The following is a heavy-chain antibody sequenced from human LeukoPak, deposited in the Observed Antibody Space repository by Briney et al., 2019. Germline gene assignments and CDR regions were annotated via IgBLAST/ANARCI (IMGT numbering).Heavy chain of an antibody. CDR1: GGSISSSSYY. J-gene: IGHJ4*02. CDR2: IYYSGST. V-gene: IGHV4-39*07. CDR3: ARLLGYPVPEYYFDY. D-gene: IGHD2-15*01. Sequence: PSETLSLTCTVSGGSISSSSYYWGWIRQPPGKGLEWIGSIYYSGSTYYNPSLKSRVTISVDTSKNQFSLKLSSVTAADTAVYYCARLLGYPVPEYYFDYWGQGTLVTVSS.